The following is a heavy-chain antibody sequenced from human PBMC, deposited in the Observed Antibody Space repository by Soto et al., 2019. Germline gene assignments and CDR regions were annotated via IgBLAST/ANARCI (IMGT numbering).Heavy chain of an antibody. CDR3: AREPRYCRGGSCSITRDVYEI. V-gene: IGHV3-66*01. D-gene: IGHD2-15*01. CDR2: ISNRGDT. J-gene: IGHJ3*02. Sequence: GGSLRLSCTASGFIVSDTYVNWVRQAPGKGLEWVSVISNRGDTHYADSVRGRFSLSRDISDNTLHLQMNNLRVEDTAVYYCAREPRYCRGGSCSITRDVYEIWGQGTMVTVSS. CDR1: GFIVSDTY.